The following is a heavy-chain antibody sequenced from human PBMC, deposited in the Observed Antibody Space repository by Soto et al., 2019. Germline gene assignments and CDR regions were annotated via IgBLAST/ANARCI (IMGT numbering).Heavy chain of an antibody. J-gene: IGHJ6*02. CDR3: AKRGPTYLDNYGMDV. CDR2: ISGSGGST. CDR1: GFTFSSYA. Sequence: PGGSLRISCAACGFTFSSYAMSLVRQDPGKGLEWVSAISGSGGSTYYADSVKGRFTISRDNSKNTLYLQMNSLRAEDTAVYYCAKRGPTYLDNYGMDVWGQGTTVTVSS. D-gene: IGHD3-9*01. V-gene: IGHV3-23*01.